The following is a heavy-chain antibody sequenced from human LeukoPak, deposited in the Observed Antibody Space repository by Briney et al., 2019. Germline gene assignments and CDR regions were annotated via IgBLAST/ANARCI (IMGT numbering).Heavy chain of an antibody. CDR2: ISAYNGNT. J-gene: IGHJ5*02. Sequence: ASVKVSCKASGYTFTSYSVNWVRQAPGQGLEWMGWISAYNGNTNYAQNLQGRVTMTTDTSTNTDYMELSSLRSEDTAVYYCARDNSVGDIAWWFDPWGQGTLVTVSS. V-gene: IGHV1-18*01. D-gene: IGHD3-16*02. CDR3: ARDNSVGDIAWWFDP. CDR1: GYTFTSYS.